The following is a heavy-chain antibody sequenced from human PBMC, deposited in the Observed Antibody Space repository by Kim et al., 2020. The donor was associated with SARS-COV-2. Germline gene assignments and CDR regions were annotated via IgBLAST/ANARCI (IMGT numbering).Heavy chain of an antibody. V-gene: IGHV4-4*07. CDR2: VYSSGNT. Sequence: SETLSLTCTVSGGSISSFYWNWIRLPAGKGLEWIGRVYSSGNTNYNPSLKSRVILSVDTSKNQFSLKLTSVPAADTAIYYCARGKDFWSGYSRPQGFDYWGQGTLVTVSS. CDR1: GGSISSFY. CDR3: ARGKDFWSGYSRPQGFDY. D-gene: IGHD3-3*01. J-gene: IGHJ4*02.